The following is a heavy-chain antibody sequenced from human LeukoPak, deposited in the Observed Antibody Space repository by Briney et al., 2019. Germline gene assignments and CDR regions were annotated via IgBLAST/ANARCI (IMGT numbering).Heavy chain of an antibody. CDR1: GFTFSSYA. CDR3: ARVWSGYIFDY. J-gene: IGHJ4*02. D-gene: IGHD3-3*01. CDR2: ISSNGGST. V-gene: IGHV3-64*01. Sequence: GGSLRLSCSASGFTFSSYAMHWVRQAPGKGLEYGSAISSNGGSTYYANSVKGRFTISRDNSKNTLYLQMGSLRAEDMAVHYFARVWSGYIFDYWGQGTLVTVSS.